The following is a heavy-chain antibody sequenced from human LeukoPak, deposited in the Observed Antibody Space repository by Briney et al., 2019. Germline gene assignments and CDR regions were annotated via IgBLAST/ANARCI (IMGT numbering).Heavy chain of an antibody. J-gene: IGHJ5*02. V-gene: IGHV3-23*01. CDR3: AKDVWWSVS. CDR2: ISAHGLDT. CDR1: GFTFNNHA. Sequence: GESLRLSCVASGFTFNNHAMTWVRQAPGKGLEWVSAISAHGLDTFYAPSVKGRFTISRDNSQNTLYLQIDSLRAEDTAIYYCAKDVWWSVSWGQGTLVTVSS. D-gene: IGHD2-8*02.